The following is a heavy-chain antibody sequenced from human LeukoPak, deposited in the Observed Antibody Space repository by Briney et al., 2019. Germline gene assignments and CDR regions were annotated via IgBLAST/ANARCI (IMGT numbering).Heavy chain of an antibody. CDR3: ARRLGRCSSTSCYHRPFDY. J-gene: IGHJ4*02. V-gene: IGHV4-39*07. CDR1: GVSISSSSYY. CDR2: IYYSGST. Sequence: KPSETLSLTCTVSGVSISSSSYYWGWIRQPPGKGLEWIGSIYYSGSTYYNPSLKSRVTISVDTSKNQFSLKLSSVTAADTAVYYCARRLGRCSSTSCYHRPFDYWGQGTLVTVSS. D-gene: IGHD2-2*01.